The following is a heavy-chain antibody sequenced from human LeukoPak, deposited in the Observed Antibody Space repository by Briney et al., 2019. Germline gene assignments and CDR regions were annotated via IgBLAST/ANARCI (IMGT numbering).Heavy chain of an antibody. CDR2: MNPNSGNT. Sequence: ASVKVSCKASGYTFTSYDINWVRQATGQGLGWMGWMNPNSGNTGYAQKFQGRVTMTRNTSISTAYMELSSLRSEDTAVYYCARDDGSDDSSGSRSTWGQGTLVTVSS. V-gene: IGHV1-8*01. CDR3: ARDDGSDDSSGSRST. CDR1: GYTFTSYD. D-gene: IGHD3-22*01. J-gene: IGHJ5*02.